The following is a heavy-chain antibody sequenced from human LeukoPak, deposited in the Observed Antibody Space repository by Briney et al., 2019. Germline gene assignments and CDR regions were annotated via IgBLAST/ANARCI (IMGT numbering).Heavy chain of an antibody. CDR3: AREGTAGTNLNWFDP. Sequence: SETLSLTCTVSGGSISSYYWSWIRQPPGKGLEWIGYISYSGSTNFNPSLKCRVTISVDTSKNQFSLKLSSVTAADTAVYYCAREGTAGTNLNWFDPWGQGTLVTVSS. D-gene: IGHD1-1*01. V-gene: IGHV4-59*01. CDR1: GGSISSYY. J-gene: IGHJ5*02. CDR2: ISYSGST.